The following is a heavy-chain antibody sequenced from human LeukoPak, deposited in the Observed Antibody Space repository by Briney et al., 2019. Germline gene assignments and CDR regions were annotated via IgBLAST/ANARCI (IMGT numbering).Heavy chain of an antibody. V-gene: IGHV3-33*01. D-gene: IGHD3-3*01. CDR3: ARDRIYDFIKNTDDYHYGMDV. J-gene: IGHJ6*02. Sequence: GGSLRLSCAASGFTFSSCGMHWVRQAPGKGLEWVAVIWYDGSHKYHADSVKGRITVSRDNSKNTVYLQMNSLRAEDTAVYYCARDRIYDFIKNTDDYHYGMDVWGQGTTVTVSS. CDR1: GFTFSSCG. CDR2: IWYDGSHK.